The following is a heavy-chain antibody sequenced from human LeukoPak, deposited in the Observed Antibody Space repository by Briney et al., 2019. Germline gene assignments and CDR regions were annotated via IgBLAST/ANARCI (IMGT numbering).Heavy chain of an antibody. CDR1: GFTFSSHS. D-gene: IGHD6-19*01. CDR2: IRSDGTNT. V-gene: IGHV3-64*01. Sequence: PGGSLRPSCAASGFTFSSHSMHWVRQAPGKGLEYVSGIRSDGTNTYHEKSVKGRLTISRDNSKNTMYLQMGSLRAEDMAVYYCARRGSGWEFDYWGQGTLVTVSS. J-gene: IGHJ4*02. CDR3: ARRGSGWEFDY.